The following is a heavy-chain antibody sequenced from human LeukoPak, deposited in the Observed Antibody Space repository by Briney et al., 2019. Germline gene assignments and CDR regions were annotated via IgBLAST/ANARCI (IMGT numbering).Heavy chain of an antibody. CDR1: GFTFSSYA. CDR2: ISYDGSNK. J-gene: IGHJ4*02. D-gene: IGHD3-3*01. CDR3: ARDLLE. V-gene: IGHV3-30*01. Sequence: GRSLRLSCAASGFTFSSYAMHWVRQAPGKGLEWVAVISYDGSNKYYADSVKGRFTISRDNSENTLYLQMNSLRAEDTAVYYCARDLLEWGQGTLVTVSS.